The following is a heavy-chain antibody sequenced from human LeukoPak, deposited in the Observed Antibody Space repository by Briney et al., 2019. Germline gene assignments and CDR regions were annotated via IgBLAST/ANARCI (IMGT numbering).Heavy chain of an antibody. D-gene: IGHD5-12*01. CDR1: GYTFTSYG. V-gene: IGHV1-18*01. CDR3: AREYSGYDWGNFDY. CDR2: ISAYNGNT. J-gene: IGHJ4*02. Sequence: ASVKVSCKASGYTFTSYGISWVRQAPGQGLEWMGWISAYNGNTNYAQKLQGRVTMTTDTSTSTAYIELRSLRSDDTAVYYCAREYSGYDWGNFDYWGQGTLVTVSS.